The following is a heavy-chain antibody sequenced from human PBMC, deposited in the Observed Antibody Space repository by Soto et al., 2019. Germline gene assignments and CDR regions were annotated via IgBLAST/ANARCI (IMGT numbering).Heavy chain of an antibody. CDR3: ARGYYGDIMPGTPDRI. CDR2: INSDGSST. J-gene: IGHJ4*02. V-gene: IGHV3-74*01. CDR1: GFTFSSYW. D-gene: IGHD4-17*01. Sequence: EVQLVESGGGLVQPGGSLRLSCAASGFTFSSYWMHWVRQAPGKGLVWVSRINSDGSSTSYADSVKGRFTISRDNAKNTLYLQMNSLRAEDTAVYYCARGYYGDIMPGTPDRIWGQGTLVTVSS.